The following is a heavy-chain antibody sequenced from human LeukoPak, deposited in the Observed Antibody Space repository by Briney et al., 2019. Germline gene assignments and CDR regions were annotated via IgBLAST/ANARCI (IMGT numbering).Heavy chain of an antibody. CDR2: IYYSGST. D-gene: IGHD2/OR15-2a*01. CDR3: ARYTTTSVPNWFDP. Sequence: PLETLSLTCTVSGGSISSGGYYWSWIRQHPGKGLEWIGYIYYSGSTYYNPSLKSRVTISVDTSKNQFSLKLSSVTAADTAVYYCARYTTTSVPNWFDPWGQGTLVTVSS. CDR1: GGSISSGGYY. V-gene: IGHV4-31*03. J-gene: IGHJ5*02.